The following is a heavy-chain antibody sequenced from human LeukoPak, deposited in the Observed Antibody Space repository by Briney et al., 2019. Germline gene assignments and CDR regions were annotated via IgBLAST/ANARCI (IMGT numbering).Heavy chain of an antibody. CDR3: ARPGYRSRYFDY. Sequence: GESLKISCKGSGYSFTNYWIGWVRQMPGKGLEWRGIVNPGDSETKYSPSLQGQVTISADKSISTAYLQWSSLKASDSAMYYCARPGYRSRYFDYWGQGILVTVSS. D-gene: IGHD6-19*01. CDR2: VNPGDSET. J-gene: IGHJ4*02. V-gene: IGHV5-51*01. CDR1: GYSFTNYW.